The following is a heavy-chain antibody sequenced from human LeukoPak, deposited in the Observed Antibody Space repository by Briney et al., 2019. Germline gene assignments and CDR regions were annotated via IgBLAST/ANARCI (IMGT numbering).Heavy chain of an antibody. Sequence: SETLSLTCTVSGGSISSGDYYWNWIRQHPGKGLVWIGYIYYSGSTYYNPSLKSRVTISVDTSKNQFSLKLSSVTAADTAVYYCASDDGSGRGPDYWGQGTLVTVSS. D-gene: IGHD3-10*01. CDR2: IYYSGST. V-gene: IGHV4-31*03. J-gene: IGHJ4*02. CDR3: ASDDGSGRGPDY. CDR1: GGSISSGDYY.